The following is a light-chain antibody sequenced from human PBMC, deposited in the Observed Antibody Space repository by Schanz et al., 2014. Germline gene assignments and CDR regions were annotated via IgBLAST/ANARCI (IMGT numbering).Light chain of an antibody. CDR1: QSVSSN. J-gene: IGKJ2*01. V-gene: IGKV3-15*01. Sequence: EIVMTQSPATLSVSPGERATLSCRASQSVSSNLAWYQQKPGQAPRLLIYGASTRATGIPARFSGSGSGTEFTLTISRLEPEYVATYYCQQTYSTLPYTFGQGTKLEIK. CDR3: QQTYSTLPYT. CDR2: GAS.